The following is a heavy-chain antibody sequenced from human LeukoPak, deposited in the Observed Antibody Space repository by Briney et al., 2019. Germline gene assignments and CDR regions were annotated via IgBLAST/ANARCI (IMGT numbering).Heavy chain of an antibody. CDR1: GFTFSSYA. D-gene: IGHD3-16*01. Sequence: PGGSLRLSCAASGFTFSSYAMNWVRQAPGKGLEWVSAISGSGGSTYYADSVKGRFTISRDNSKNTLYLQMNSPRAEDTAVYYCAISVTTGGTQPYFDYWGQGTLVTVSS. J-gene: IGHJ4*02. V-gene: IGHV3-23*01. CDR2: ISGSGGST. CDR3: AISVTTGGTQPYFDY.